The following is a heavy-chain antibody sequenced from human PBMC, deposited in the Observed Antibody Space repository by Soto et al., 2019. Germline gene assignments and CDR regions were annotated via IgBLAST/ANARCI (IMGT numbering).Heavy chain of an antibody. D-gene: IGHD6-19*01. CDR1: GGSISTSS. V-gene: IGHV4-59*12. CDR2: IYLGGSI. CDR3: GRGAGSGWDYYYYGMDV. J-gene: IGHJ6*02. Sequence: SETLSLTCTVSGGSISTSSWTWIRHPPGKGLEWIGYIYLGGSINYNPSLKSRVTISVDTSKNQFSLKLSSVTAAETAVYYCGRGAGSGWDYYYYGMDVWGRGTTVTVSS.